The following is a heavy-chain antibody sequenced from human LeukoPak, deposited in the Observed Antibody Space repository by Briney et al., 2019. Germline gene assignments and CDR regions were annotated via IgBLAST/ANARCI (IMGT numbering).Heavy chain of an antibody. CDR3: ASLKGYCSGGSCYRLRWFDP. CDR1: GGTFSSYA. Sequence: ASVKVSCKASGGTFSSYAISWVRQAPGQGLEWMGGIIPIFGTANYAQKFQGRVTITADKSTSTAYMELSSLRSEDTAVYYCASLKGYCSGGSCYRLRWFDPWGQGTLVTVSS. J-gene: IGHJ5*02. CDR2: IIPIFGTA. V-gene: IGHV1-69*06. D-gene: IGHD2-15*01.